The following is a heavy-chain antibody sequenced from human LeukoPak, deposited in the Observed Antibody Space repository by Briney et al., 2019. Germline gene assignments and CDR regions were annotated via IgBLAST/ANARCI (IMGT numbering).Heavy chain of an antibody. D-gene: IGHD4-17*01. V-gene: IGHV4-61*08. CDR3: ARVSPYGDFDY. CDR2: IYYSGST. Sequence: SETLSLTCTVSGASIRSGDYYWSWIRQPPGKGLEWIGYIYYSGSTNYNPSLKSRITISVDTSKNQFSLKLSSVTAADTAVYYCARVSPYGDFDYWGQGTLVTVSS. J-gene: IGHJ4*02. CDR1: GASIRSGDYY.